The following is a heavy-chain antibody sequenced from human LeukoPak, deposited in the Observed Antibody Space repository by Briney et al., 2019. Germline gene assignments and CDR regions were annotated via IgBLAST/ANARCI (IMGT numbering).Heavy chain of an antibody. CDR3: ARAITGTHYDAFDI. CDR2: INPNSGGT. Sequence: ASVKVSCKASGYTFTGYYMHWVRQAPGQGLEWMGWINPNSGGTNYAQKFQGRVTMTRDTSISTAYMELSRLRSDDTAVYYCARAITGTHYDAFDIWGQGTMVTVSS. D-gene: IGHD1-7*01. J-gene: IGHJ3*02. CDR1: GYTFTGYY. V-gene: IGHV1-2*02.